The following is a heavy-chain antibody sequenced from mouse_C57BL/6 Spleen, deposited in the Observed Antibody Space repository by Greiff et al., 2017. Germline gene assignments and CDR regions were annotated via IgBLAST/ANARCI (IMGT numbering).Heavy chain of an antibody. J-gene: IGHJ3*01. V-gene: IGHV1-26*01. CDR2: INPNNGGT. CDR3: ARDAYYSNYEFAY. D-gene: IGHD2-5*01. Sequence: QLQQSGPELVKPGASVKISCKASGYTFTDYYMNWVKQSPGKSLEWIGDINPNNGGTSNNQKFKGKATLTVDKSSSTAYLEPRSLTSEDSAVYYCARDAYYSNYEFAYWGQGTLVTVSA. CDR1: GYTFTDYY.